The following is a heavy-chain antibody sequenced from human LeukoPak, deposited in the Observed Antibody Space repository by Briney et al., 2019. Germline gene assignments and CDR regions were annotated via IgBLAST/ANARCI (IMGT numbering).Heavy chain of an antibody. V-gene: IGHV3-53*01. D-gene: IGHD2-2*01. CDR1: GFTPSSNY. CDR2: IYSGGST. Sequence: LGGSLRHSCAASGFTPSSNYMSWVRPAPGKGLEWVSAIYSGGSTYYAHSVKGRFTISRDNSKNTLYLQMNSLRAEDTDVYYCARGYCSSTSCYSHYYYMGVWGKGITVTVSS. CDR3: ARGYCSSTSCYSHYYYMGV. J-gene: IGHJ6*03.